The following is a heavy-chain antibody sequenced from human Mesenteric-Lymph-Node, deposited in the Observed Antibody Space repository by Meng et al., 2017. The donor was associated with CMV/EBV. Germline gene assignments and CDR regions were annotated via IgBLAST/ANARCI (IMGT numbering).Heavy chain of an antibody. J-gene: IGHJ4*02. CDR1: GYTFTSYY. CDR2: ASPNNGDT. Sequence: ASVKVSCKASGYTFTSYYMHWVRQAPGQGLEWMGWASPNNGDTNCAQKFEGRVTMTTDRSITTAYLELTGLTSDDTAVYYCARGAGYMRGQGTLVTVSS. CDR3: ARGAGYM. D-gene: IGHD5-12*01. V-gene: IGHV1-2*02.